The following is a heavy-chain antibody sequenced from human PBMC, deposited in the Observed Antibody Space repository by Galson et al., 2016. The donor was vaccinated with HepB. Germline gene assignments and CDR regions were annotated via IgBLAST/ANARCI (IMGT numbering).Heavy chain of an antibody. D-gene: IGHD3-10*01. CDR3: ARDTHDYRRYNNYWGAFDI. J-gene: IGHJ3*02. CDR1: GFTLSDYW. Sequence: SLRLSCAASGFTLSDYWMAWVRQAPGKGLEWVADIKRDGSQKQYVESVKGRFTISRDNAEASVYLQMNILRAEDTAIYYCARDTHDYRRYNNYWGAFDIWGQGTMVTVSS. CDR2: IKRDGSQK. V-gene: IGHV3-7*03.